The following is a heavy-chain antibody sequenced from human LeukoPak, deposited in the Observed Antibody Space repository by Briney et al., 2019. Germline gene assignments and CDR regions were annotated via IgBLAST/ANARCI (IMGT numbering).Heavy chain of an antibody. CDR3: AREAHSRHGGYGHYFDY. CDR1: GDSVSSNSAA. CDR2: TYYRSKWFY. Sequence: SQTLSLTCAISGDSVSSNSAAWDWIRQSPSRGLEWLGRTYYRSKWFYDYAVSVKSRITINPDTSKNQCSLLLNSVTPEDTAVYYCAREAHSRHGGYGHYFDYWGQGSLVTVSS. J-gene: IGHJ4*02. D-gene: IGHD5-12*01. V-gene: IGHV6-1*01.